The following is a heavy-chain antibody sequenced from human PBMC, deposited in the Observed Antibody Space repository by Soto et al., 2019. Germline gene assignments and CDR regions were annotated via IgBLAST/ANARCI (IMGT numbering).Heavy chain of an antibody. Sequence: QVQLVQSGAEVKKPGSSVKVSCKSSGGTFSSFINYPINWVRQATGQGLEWMGGIVPNVGTVNYAQKFRGKVTITADKSTGTAYMELSSLRSEDTALYYCARRDTSGFLRYFDNWGQGTQVTVSS. V-gene: IGHV1-69*06. CDR3: ARRDTSGFLRYFDN. CDR1: GGTFSSFINYP. D-gene: IGHD3-3*01. J-gene: IGHJ4*02. CDR2: IVPNVGTV.